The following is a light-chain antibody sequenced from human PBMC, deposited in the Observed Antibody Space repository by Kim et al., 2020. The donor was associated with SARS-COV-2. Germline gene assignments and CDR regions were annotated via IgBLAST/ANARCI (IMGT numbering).Light chain of an antibody. CDR1: SLRSYY. Sequence: SSELTQDPAVSVALGQTVRITCQGDSLRSYYASWYQQKPGQAPVLVIYGKNNWPSGIPDRFSGSSSGNTASLTITGAQAEDEADYYCNSRDSSGNHLSVFGGGTQLTVL. V-gene: IGLV3-19*01. CDR2: GKN. CDR3: NSRDSSGNHLSV. J-gene: IGLJ3*02.